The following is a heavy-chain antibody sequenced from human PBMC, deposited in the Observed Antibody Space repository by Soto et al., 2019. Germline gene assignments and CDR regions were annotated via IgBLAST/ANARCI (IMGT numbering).Heavy chain of an antibody. CDR3: ARQSAGVSNWFDP. J-gene: IGHJ5*02. CDR2: IYYSGST. V-gene: IGHV4-39*01. D-gene: IGHD6-19*01. CDR1: GGSISSSSYY. Sequence: ETLSLTCAVSGGSISSSSYYWGWIRQPPGKGLEWIGSIYYSGSTYYNPSLKSRVTISVDTSKNQFSLKLSSVTAADTAVYYCARQSAGVSNWFDPWGQGALVTVS.